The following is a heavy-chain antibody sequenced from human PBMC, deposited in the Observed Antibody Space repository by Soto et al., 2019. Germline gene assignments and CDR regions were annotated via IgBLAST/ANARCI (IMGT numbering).Heavy chain of an antibody. CDR3: AKDHGSDWNPYYFDY. CDR2: ISGSGGST. D-gene: IGHD1-26*01. J-gene: IGHJ4*02. Sequence: EVQLLESGGGLVQPGGSLRLSCAASGFTFSSYAMSWVRQAPGKGLEWVSAISGSGGSTYYADSVKGRFTISRDNSKNTLYLQMNSLRAEETAVYYCAKDHGSDWNPYYFDYWGQGTLVTVSS. V-gene: IGHV3-23*01. CDR1: GFTFSSYA.